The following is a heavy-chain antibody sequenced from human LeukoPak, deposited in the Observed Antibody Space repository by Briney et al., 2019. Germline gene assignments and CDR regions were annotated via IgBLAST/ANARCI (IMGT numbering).Heavy chain of an antibody. CDR2: IKSKTDGGIT. CDR3: TTDRAIAVRPLFDY. J-gene: IGHJ4*02. Sequence: GGSLRLSCAASGFTFSNAWMSWVRQAPGKGLELVGRIKSKTDGGITDYAAPVKGRFSISRDDSKNTLYLQMNSLKTEDTAVYYCTTDRAIAVRPLFDYWGQGTLVTVSS. V-gene: IGHV3-15*01. D-gene: IGHD6-6*01. CDR1: GFTFSNAW.